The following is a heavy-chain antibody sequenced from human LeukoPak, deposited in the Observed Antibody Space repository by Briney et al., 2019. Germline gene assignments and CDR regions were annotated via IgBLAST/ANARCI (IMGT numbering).Heavy chain of an antibody. D-gene: IGHD6-19*01. CDR2: ISGSGDST. V-gene: IGHV3-23*01. Sequence: GGSLRLSCAASGFSFSSYAMSWVRQAPGKGLAWVSGISGSGDSTYYADSVKGRFTISRDNSKNTLNLQMNSLRAEDTAVYYCAKDLNGWYIFDYWGQGTLVTVSS. CDR3: AKDLNGWYIFDY. CDR1: GFSFSSYA. J-gene: IGHJ4*02.